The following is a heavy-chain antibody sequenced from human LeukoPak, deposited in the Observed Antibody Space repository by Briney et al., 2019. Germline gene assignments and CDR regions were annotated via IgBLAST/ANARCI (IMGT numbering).Heavy chain of an antibody. J-gene: IGHJ5*02. D-gene: IGHD2/OR15-2a*01. CDR3: ARGLLPSGAWFDP. V-gene: IGHV4-34*01. CDR1: GGSFSGYY. Sequence: SETLSLTCAVYGGSFSGYYWSWIRQPPGKGLEWIGEINHSGSTNYNPSLKSRVTISVDTSKNQFSLKPSSVTAADTAVYYCARGLLPSGAWFDPWGQGTLVTVSS. CDR2: INHSGST.